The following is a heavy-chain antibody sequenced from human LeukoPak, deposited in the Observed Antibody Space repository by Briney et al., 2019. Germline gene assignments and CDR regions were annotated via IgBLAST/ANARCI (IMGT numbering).Heavy chain of an antibody. D-gene: IGHD3-3*01. CDR1: GGSISSYY. CDR2: IYYSGST. CDR3: ARIWSGYPTKFDP. V-gene: IGHV4-59*01. Sequence: PSETLSLTCTVSGGSISSYYWSWIRQPPGKGLEWIGYIYYSGSTNYNPSLKSRVTISVDTSKNQFSLKLSSVTAADTAVYYCARIWSGYPTKFDPWGQGTLVTVSS. J-gene: IGHJ5*02.